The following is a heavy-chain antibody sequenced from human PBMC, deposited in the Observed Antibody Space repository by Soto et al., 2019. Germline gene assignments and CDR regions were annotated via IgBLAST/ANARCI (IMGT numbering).Heavy chain of an antibody. J-gene: IGHJ4*02. CDR2: INHSGST. CDR3: ARGALGVIVILEMGDYFDY. Sequence: SETLSLTCAVYGGSFSGYYRSWFRQPPGKGLEWIGEINHSGSTNYNPSLKSRVTISVDTSKNQCSLKLSSVTAADTAVYYCARGALGVIVILEMGDYFDYCGQGTLVT. CDR1: GGSFSGYY. V-gene: IGHV4-34*01. D-gene: IGHD3-16*02.